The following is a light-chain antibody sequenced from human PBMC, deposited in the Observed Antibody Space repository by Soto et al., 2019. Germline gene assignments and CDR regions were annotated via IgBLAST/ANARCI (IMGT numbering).Light chain of an antibody. Sequence: EIVMTQSPATLSVSPRERATLSCRASQSVGNNFEWYQQKPGQAPRLHIYDVSIRATGVPSRFSGSGSGTEFTLTIGSLQSEDFAGYYRQQYSNPPVTFGGGTKVDIK. CDR2: DVS. V-gene: IGKV3-15*01. CDR1: QSVGNN. J-gene: IGKJ4*01. CDR3: QQYSNPPVT.